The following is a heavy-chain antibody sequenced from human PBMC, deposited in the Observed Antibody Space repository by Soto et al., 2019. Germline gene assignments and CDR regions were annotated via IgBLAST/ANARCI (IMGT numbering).Heavy chain of an antibody. V-gene: IGHV1-69*13. D-gene: IGHD2-8*01. CDR3: AMIMGVRREYYFDY. CDR2: IIPIFGTA. Sequence: GASVKVSCKASGGTFSSYAISWVRQAPGQGLEWMGGIIPIFGTANYAQKFQGRVTITADESTSTAYMELSSLRSEDTAVYYCAMIMGVRREYYFDYWGQGTLVTVSS. J-gene: IGHJ4*02. CDR1: GGTFSSYA.